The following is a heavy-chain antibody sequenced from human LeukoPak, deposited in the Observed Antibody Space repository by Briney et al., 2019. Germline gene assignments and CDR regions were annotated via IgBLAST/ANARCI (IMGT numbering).Heavy chain of an antibody. V-gene: IGHV3-21*04. CDR2: ISSSSSYI. CDR3: AKAPVTTCRGAYCYPFDY. J-gene: IGHJ4*02. CDR1: GFTFSTYI. Sequence: GGSLRLSCAASGFTFSTYIMTWVRQAPGKGLEWVSSISSSSSYIYYADSVKGRFTISRDNAKNSLYLQMNRLRPEDAAVYYCAKAPVTTCRGAYCYPFDYWGQGTLVTVSS. D-gene: IGHD2-21*01.